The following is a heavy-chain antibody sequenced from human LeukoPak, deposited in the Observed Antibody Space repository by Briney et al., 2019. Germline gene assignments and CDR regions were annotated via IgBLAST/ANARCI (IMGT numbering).Heavy chain of an antibody. CDR1: GYTFTSYD. D-gene: IGHD6-13*01. J-gene: IGHJ4*02. Sequence: ASVKVSCKASGYTFTSYDINWVRQATGQGLEWMGWMNPNSGNTGYAQKFQGRVTMTRNTSRSTAYMELSSLRSEDRAVYYCAIGMGRSWFGGRLVRYYYFDYWGQGTLVTVSS. V-gene: IGHV1-8*01. CDR3: AIGMGRSWFGGRLVRYYYFDY. CDR2: MNPNSGNT.